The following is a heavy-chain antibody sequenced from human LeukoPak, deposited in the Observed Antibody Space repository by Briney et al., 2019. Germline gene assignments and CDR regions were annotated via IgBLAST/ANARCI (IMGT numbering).Heavy chain of an antibody. J-gene: IGHJ2*01. CDR1: GFTFSSYD. D-gene: IGHD6-13*01. CDR2: IGTAGEI. V-gene: IGHV3-13*01. Sequence: GGSLRLSCAASGFTFSSYDIHWVRHATGKGLEWVSGIGTAGEIYYPGSVKGRFTISRENAKNSLYLQMNSLRVGDTAVYYCARAAYSSTWYSRYFDLWGRGTLVTVSS. CDR3: ARAAYSSTWYSRYFDL.